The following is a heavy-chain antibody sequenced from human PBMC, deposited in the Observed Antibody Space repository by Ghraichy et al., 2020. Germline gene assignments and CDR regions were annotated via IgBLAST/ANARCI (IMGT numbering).Heavy chain of an antibody. J-gene: IGHJ4*02. CDR2: INHSGST. Sequence: SETLSLTCAVYGGSFSGYYWSWIRQPPGKGLEWIGEINHSGSTNYNPSLKSRVTISVDTSKNQFSLKLSSVTAADTAVYYCARGPDNWVFDYWGQGTLVTVSS. V-gene: IGHV4-34*01. D-gene: IGHD1-20*01. CDR3: ARGPDNWVFDY. CDR1: GGSFSGYY.